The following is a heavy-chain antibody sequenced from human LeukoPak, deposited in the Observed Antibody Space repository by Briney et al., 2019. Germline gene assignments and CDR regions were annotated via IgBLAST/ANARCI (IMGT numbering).Heavy chain of an antibody. CDR1: GGTFSSYA. V-gene: IGHV1-69*05. CDR2: IIPIFGTA. J-gene: IGHJ5*02. CDR3: AREGRPLGGYEQWNWFDP. D-gene: IGHD6-19*01. Sequence: GASVKVSCKASGGTFSSYAISWVRQAPGQGLEWMGGIIPIFGTANYAQKFQGRVTITTDESTSTAHMELSSLRSEDTAVYYCAREGRPLGGYEQWNWFDPWGQGTLVTVSS.